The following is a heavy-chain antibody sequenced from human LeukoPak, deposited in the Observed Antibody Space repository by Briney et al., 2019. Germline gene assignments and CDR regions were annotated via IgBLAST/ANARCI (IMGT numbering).Heavy chain of an antibody. CDR1: GGSFSSYY. CDR3: ATLGVPNIVWEDYYYYGMDV. D-gene: IGHD3-16*01. V-gene: IGHV4-34*01. J-gene: IGHJ6*02. Sequence: SETLSLTCAVYGGSFSSYYWSWIRQPPGKGLEWIGEINHSGGTNYNPSLKSRVTISVDTSKNQFSLKLSSVTAADTAVYYCATLGVPNIVWEDYYYYGMDVWGQGTTVTVSS. CDR2: INHSGGT.